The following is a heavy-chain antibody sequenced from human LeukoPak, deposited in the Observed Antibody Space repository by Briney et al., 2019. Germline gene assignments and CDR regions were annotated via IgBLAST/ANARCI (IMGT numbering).Heavy chain of an antibody. CDR2: IYSGGST. V-gene: IGHV3-66*01. D-gene: IGHD3-22*01. CDR3: TTVSPYYYDSSGYYYVGYFQH. Sequence: PGGSLRLSCAASGFTFSSNYMSWVRQAPGKGLEWVSVIYSGGSTYYADSVKGRFTISRDNSKNTLYLQMNSLKTEDTAVYYCTTVSPYYYDSSGYYYVGYFQHWGQGTLVTVS. CDR1: GFTFSSNY. J-gene: IGHJ1*01.